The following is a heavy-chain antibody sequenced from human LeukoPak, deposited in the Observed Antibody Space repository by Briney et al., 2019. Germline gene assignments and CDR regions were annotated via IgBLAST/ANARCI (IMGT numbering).Heavy chain of an antibody. Sequence: GGSLRLSCAASGFTFSNAWMSWVRQAPGKGLEWVGRIKNKTDGGTTDYAAPVKGRFTISRDDSKNTLYLQMNSLKTEDTAVYYCTTDSLGYSSGWYYFDYWGQGTLVTVSS. V-gene: IGHV3-15*01. CDR2: IKNKTDGGTT. J-gene: IGHJ4*02. D-gene: IGHD6-19*01. CDR3: TTDSLGYSSGWYYFDY. CDR1: GFTFSNAW.